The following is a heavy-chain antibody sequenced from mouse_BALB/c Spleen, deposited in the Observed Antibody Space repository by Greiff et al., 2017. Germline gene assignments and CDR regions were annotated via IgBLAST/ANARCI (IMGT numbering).Heavy chain of an antibody. J-gene: IGHJ2*01. CDR1: GYTFTSYW. CDR2: INPSTGYT. CDR3: ARREGGFDY. V-gene: IGHV1-7*01. Sequence: QVQLKESGAELAKPGASVKMSCKASGYTFTSYWMHWVKQRPGQGLEWIGYINPSTGYTEYNQKFKDKATLTADKSSSTAYMQLSSLTSEDSAVYYCARREGGFDYWGQGTTLTVSS.